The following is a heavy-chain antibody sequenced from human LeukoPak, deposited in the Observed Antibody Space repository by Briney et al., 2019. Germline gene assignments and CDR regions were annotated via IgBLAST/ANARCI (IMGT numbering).Heavy chain of an antibody. CDR3: ARELWFVNAPGSWFDP. CDR2: IYYSGST. Sequence: SETLSLTCTVSGGSISNYYWSWIRQPPGEGLEWIGYIYYSGSTKYNPSLKSRVTISVDKSKNQFSLRLTSVTAADTAVYYCARELWFVNAPGSWFDPWGQGTLVTVSS. V-gene: IGHV4-59*12. J-gene: IGHJ5*02. CDR1: GGSISNYY. D-gene: IGHD3-10*01.